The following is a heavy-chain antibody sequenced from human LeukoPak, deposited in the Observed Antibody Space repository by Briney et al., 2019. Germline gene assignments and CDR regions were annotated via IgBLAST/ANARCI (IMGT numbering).Heavy chain of an antibody. V-gene: IGHV1-69*13. CDR3: ASGPGTPKGIDY. J-gene: IGHJ4*02. D-gene: IGHD1-26*01. Sequence: SVKVSCKASGGTFISYAISWVRQAPGQGLEWMGGIIPIFGTANYAQKFQGRVTITADESTSTAYMELSSLRSEDTAVYYCASGPGTPKGIDYWGQGTLVTVSS. CDR1: GGTFISYA. CDR2: IIPIFGTA.